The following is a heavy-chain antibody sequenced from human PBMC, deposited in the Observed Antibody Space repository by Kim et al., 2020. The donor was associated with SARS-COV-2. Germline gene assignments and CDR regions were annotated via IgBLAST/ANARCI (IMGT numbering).Heavy chain of an antibody. J-gene: IGHJ6*02. V-gene: IGHV3-11*06. CDR3: ARFPLGISSDYYYYYGMDV. D-gene: IGHD7-27*01. Sequence: RFTSSRDNAKNSLYLQMNSLRAEDTAVYYCARFPLGISSDYYYYYGMDVWGQGTTVTVSS.